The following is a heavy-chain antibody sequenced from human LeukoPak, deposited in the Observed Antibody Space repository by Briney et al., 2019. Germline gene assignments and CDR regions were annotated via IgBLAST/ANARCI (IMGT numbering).Heavy chain of an antibody. J-gene: IGHJ4*02. CDR1: GGSISSYY. CDR2: IYYSGST. CDR3: ARERRIAVAGSYFDY. D-gene: IGHD6-19*01. V-gene: IGHV4-59*01. Sequence: SETLSLTCTVSGGSISSYYGIWIRQPPGKALEWIGYIYYSGSTNYNPSLKSRLTISVDTSKNQFSLKLISVTAADTAVYYCARERRIAVAGSYFDYWGQGTLVTVSS.